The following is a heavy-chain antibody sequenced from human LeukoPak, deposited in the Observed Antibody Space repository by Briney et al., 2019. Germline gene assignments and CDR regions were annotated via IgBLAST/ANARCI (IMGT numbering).Heavy chain of an antibody. CDR1: GFTFSSYW. J-gene: IGHJ4*02. V-gene: IGHV3-74*01. CDR2: INSDGSST. Sequence: PGGSLRLSCAASGFTFSSYWMHWVRQAPGKGLVRVSRINSDGSSTSYADSVKGRFTISRDNAKNTLYLQMNSLRAEDTAVYYCIVHNIITTGGQGTLVTVSP. D-gene: IGHD1-1*01. CDR3: IVHNIITT.